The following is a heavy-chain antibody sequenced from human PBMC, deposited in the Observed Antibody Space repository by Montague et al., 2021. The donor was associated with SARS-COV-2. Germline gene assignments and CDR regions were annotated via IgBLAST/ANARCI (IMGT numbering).Heavy chain of an antibody. CDR3: VRDHPYDGPRGAYDI. V-gene: IGHV4-61*01. D-gene: IGHD5-12*01. CDR2: IFHSSSS. J-gene: IGHJ3*02. CDR1: GDSVRTGRHY. Sequence: SETLSLTCTVSGDSVRTGRHYWNWIRQPPGKGLEWIGYIFHSSSSNYNPSLESRVDMSIDTSNSQFSLTLTSVTAADTAVYYCVRDHPYDGPRGAYDIWGQWTVVTVSS.